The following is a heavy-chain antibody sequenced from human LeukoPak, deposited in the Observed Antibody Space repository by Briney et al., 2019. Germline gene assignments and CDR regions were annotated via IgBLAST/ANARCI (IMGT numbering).Heavy chain of an antibody. CDR3: ARARGNTYGYFEY. D-gene: IGHD5-18*01. V-gene: IGHV3-74*01. CDR1: GLTLSGYW. CDR2: INGDASST. Sequence: GGSLRLSCAASGLTLSGYWMHWVRQAPGKGLVWVSRINGDASSTSYADSVKGRFTISRDNAKSTLYLQMNSLRVEDTAVYYCARARGNTYGYFEYWGQGTLVAVSS. J-gene: IGHJ4*02.